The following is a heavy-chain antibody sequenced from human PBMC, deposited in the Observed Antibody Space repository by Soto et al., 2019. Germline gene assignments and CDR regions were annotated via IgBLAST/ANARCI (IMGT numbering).Heavy chain of an antibody. V-gene: IGHV1-69*13. Sequence: ASVKVSCKASGGTFSIYSIIWFLQAPVQWLEWMGVIIPIFGTANYEQKFQGRVTITADESTSTAYMEMSSLRSEDTAVYYCARDLHYYYDSSGYHYFDYWGQRTMVTVSS. D-gene: IGHD3-22*01. J-gene: IGHJ4*02. CDR2: IIPIFGTA. CDR1: GGTFSIYS. CDR3: ARDLHYYYDSSGYHYFDY.